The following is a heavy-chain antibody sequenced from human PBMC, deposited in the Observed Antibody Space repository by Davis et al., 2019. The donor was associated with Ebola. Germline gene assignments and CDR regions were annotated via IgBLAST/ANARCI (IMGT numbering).Heavy chain of an antibody. CDR3: ARGMSPYSSSWQDIGMDV. J-gene: IGHJ6*02. D-gene: IGHD6-13*01. Sequence: ASVKVSCKASGYTFTSYDINWVRQATGQGLEWMGWMNPNSGNTGYAQKFQGRVTMTRNTSISTAYMELSSLGSEDTAVYYCARGMSPYSSSWQDIGMDVWGQGTTVTVSS. CDR2: MNPNSGNT. V-gene: IGHV1-8*01. CDR1: GYTFTSYD.